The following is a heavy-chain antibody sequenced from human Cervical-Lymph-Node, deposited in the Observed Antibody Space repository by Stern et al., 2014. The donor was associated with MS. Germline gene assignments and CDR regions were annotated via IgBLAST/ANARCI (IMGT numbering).Heavy chain of an antibody. CDR1: GFTFSSYR. CDR3: ARDYDGNYLTYFEY. D-gene: IGHD2/OR15-2a*01. CDR2: ISSSSSYI. Sequence: VQLVQSGGGLVKPGGSLKLSCAVSGFTFSSYRMNWVRQAPGKGLEWVSSISSSSSYIYYADSVKGRFTISRDNAKNSLSLQMNSLRAEDTAVYYCARDYDGNYLTYFEYWGQGTLVTVSS. J-gene: IGHJ4*02. V-gene: IGHV3-21*01.